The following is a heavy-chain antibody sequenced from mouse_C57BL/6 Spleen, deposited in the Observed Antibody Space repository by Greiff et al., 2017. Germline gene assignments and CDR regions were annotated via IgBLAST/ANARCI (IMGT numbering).Heavy chain of an antibody. CDR1: GFSLTSYG. V-gene: IGHV2-2*01. CDR2: IWSGGST. Sequence: VQLVESGPGLVQPSQSLSITCTVSGFSLTSYGVHWVRQSPGKGLAWLGVIWSGGSTDYNADFIFRLSISKDNSKSQVFFKMNSLQADDTAIYYCARERLGLFDYWGQGTTLTVSA. CDR3: ARERLGLFDY. J-gene: IGHJ2*01. D-gene: IGHD4-1*01.